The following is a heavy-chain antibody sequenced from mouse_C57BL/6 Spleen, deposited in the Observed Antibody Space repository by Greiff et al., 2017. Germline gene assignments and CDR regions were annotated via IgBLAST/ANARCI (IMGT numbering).Heavy chain of an antibody. CDR2: ISSGGSYT. CDR3: ARKRGDRYFDY. Sequence: EVQLVESGGDLVKPGGSLKLSCAASGFTFSSYGMSWVRQTPDKRLEWVATISSGGSYTYYPDSVKGRFTISRDNAKNTLYLQMSSLKSEDTAMYYCARKRGDRYFDYWGQGTTLTVSS. D-gene: IGHD2-14*01. J-gene: IGHJ2*01. V-gene: IGHV5-6*01. CDR1: GFTFSSYG.